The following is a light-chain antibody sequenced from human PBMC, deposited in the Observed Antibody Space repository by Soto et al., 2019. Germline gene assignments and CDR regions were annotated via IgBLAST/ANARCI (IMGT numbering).Light chain of an antibody. CDR2: DTS. Sequence: EVVMTQSPATLSVSSGERATLSCRASQSVSIHLAWYQQKPGQAPRLLIYDTSTRATGIPARFSGSGSGTEFTLTISSLQSEDFAVYYYQQYSNWPPITFGQGTRLE. CDR3: QQYSNWPPIT. V-gene: IGKV3-15*01. J-gene: IGKJ5*01. CDR1: QSVSIH.